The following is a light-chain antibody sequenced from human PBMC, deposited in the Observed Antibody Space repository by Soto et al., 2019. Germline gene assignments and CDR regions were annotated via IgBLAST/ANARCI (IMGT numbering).Light chain of an antibody. Sequence: QSVLTXPASVSGSPGQSITISCTGTSSDVGGYNYVSWYQQHPGKAPKLMIYDVSYRPSGVSDRFSGSKSGNTASLTISGLQSEDEADYYCDSYTSGSSYVFGTGTKVTVL. CDR2: DVS. J-gene: IGLJ1*01. CDR1: SSDVGGYNY. V-gene: IGLV2-14*01. CDR3: DSYTSGSSYV.